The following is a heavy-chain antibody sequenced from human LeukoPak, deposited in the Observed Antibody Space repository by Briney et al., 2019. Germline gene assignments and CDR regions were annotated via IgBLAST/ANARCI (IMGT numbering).Heavy chain of an antibody. D-gene: IGHD1-26*01. CDR3: ARDSYGALDY. Sequence: ASVRVSCKASGYTFTGYIIHWVRQAPGQGLEWMGWISPNSGGTNYAQKFQGRVTMTRDTSISTAYMELSRLSSDDTAVYYCARDSYGALDYWGQGTLVTVSS. J-gene: IGHJ4*02. CDR2: ISPNSGGT. V-gene: IGHV1-2*02. CDR1: GYTFTGYI.